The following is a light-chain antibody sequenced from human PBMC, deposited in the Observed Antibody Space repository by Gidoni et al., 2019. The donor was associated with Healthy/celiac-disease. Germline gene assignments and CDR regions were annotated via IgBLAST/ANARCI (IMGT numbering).Light chain of an antibody. CDR3: QHPRWT. Sequence: EIVMTQSPATLSVSPGERATLSCRASQSVSSNLAWYQQKPGQAPMLLIYGASTRATGIPARLSGSGSGTEFTLTISSLQSEDFAVYYCQHPRWTFGQGTKVEIK. V-gene: IGKV3-15*01. CDR1: QSVSSN. J-gene: IGKJ1*01. CDR2: GAS.